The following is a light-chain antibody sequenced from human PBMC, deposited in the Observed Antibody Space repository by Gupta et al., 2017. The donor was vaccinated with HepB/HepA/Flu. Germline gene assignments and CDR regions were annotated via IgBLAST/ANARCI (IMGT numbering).Light chain of an antibody. Sequence: QSALPQPRSVSGSPGQSVTIAFTGTSTDVGNYNYVSWYQQHPGKAPKLMIYDVIKRPSGVPDRFAGSKSCNTASLTISGLQAEDEADYYCCSYAGTYTYVFGNGTKVTVL. V-gene: IGLV2-11*01. CDR2: DVI. J-gene: IGLJ1*01. CDR1: STDVGNYNY. CDR3: CSYAGTYTYV.